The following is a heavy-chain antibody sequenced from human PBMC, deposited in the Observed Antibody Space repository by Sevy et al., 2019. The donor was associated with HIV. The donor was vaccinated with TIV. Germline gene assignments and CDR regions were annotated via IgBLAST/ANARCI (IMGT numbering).Heavy chain of an antibody. V-gene: IGHV3-23*01. D-gene: IGHD3-22*01. CDR2: FSGPAYKT. Sequence: GGSLRPSCGASGFTFNTHAMNWVRQAPGKGLEWVSTFSGPAYKTYYADSLKGRVTISRYNSQYTLHLQMSSLRADDTAVSYCANALNPAIESMLEVNLRTLKGFDVWGQGTVVTVSS. CDR1: GFTFNTHA. J-gene: IGHJ3*01. CDR3: ANALNPAIESMLEVNLRTLKGFDV.